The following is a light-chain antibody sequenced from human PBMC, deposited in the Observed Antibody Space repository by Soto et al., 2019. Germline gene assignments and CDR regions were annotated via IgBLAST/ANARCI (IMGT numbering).Light chain of an antibody. CDR1: QSVDSGD. CDR3: QHYNSSPLT. J-gene: IGKJ4*01. V-gene: IGKV3-20*01. Sequence: VMTQSPATLSVSPGERATLFCRAGQSVDSGDFAWYQQTPGQAPRLLIYGASSRATGIPDRFSGGGSGTDFTLTISSLEPEDVAVYYCQHYNSSPLTFGGGTKVEIK. CDR2: GAS.